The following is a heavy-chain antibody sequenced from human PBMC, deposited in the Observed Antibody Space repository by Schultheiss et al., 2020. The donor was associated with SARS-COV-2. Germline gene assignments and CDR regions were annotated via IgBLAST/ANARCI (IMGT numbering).Heavy chain of an antibody. CDR3: ARVLRDGYNYPFALGY. CDR2: ISSSSSYI. D-gene: IGHD5-24*01. CDR1: GFTFSSYS. V-gene: IGHV3-21*04. Sequence: GGSLRLSCAASGFTFSSYSMNWVRQAPGKGLEWVSSISSSSSYIYYADSVKGRFTISRDNAKNTLYLQMNSLRAEDTAVYYCARVLRDGYNYPFALGYWGQGTLVTVSS. J-gene: IGHJ4*02.